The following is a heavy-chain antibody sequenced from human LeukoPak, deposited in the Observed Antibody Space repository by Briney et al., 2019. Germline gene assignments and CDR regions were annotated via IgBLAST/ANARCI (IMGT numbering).Heavy chain of an antibody. CDR1: GFTFSSYA. J-gene: IGHJ4*02. V-gene: IGHV4-34*01. Sequence: GSLRLSCAASGFTFSSYAMSWVRQAPGKGLEWIGEINHSGSTNYNPSLKSRVTISVDTSKNQFSLKLSSVTAADTAVYYCARVVGGYCSSTSCPTYFDYWGQGTLVTVSS. CDR2: INHSGST. D-gene: IGHD2-2*01. CDR3: ARVVGGYCSSTSCPTYFDY.